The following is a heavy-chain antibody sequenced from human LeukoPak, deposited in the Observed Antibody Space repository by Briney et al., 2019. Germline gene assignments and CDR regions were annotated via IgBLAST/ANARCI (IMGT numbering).Heavy chain of an antibody. D-gene: IGHD6-19*01. J-gene: IGHJ4*02. CDR1: GFTFSSYS. V-gene: IGHV3-48*01. CDR3: ARDHSSGRPAFDY. Sequence: PGGSLRLSCAASGFTFSSYSMNWVRQAPGRGLEWVSYISSSSSTIYFADSVKGRFTISRHNAKNSLYLQMNSLRAEDTAVYYCARDHSSGRPAFDYWGQGTLVTVSS. CDR2: ISSSSSTI.